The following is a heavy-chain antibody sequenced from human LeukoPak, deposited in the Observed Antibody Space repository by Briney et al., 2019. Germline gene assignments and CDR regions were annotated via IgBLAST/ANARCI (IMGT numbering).Heavy chain of an antibody. J-gene: IGHJ4*02. CDR2: IIPIFGIA. CDR1: GGTFSSYA. V-gene: IGHV1-69*04. CDR3: ARDSNGDYGYYFDY. D-gene: IGHD4-17*01. Sequence: SVKVSCKASGGTFSSYAISWVRQVPGQGLEWMGRIIPIFGIANYAQKFQGRVTITADKSTSTAYMELSSLRSEDTAVYYCARDSNGDYGYYFDYWGQGTLVTVSS.